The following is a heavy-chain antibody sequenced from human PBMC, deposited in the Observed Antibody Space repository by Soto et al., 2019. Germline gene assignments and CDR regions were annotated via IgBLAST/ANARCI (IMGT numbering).Heavy chain of an antibody. Sequence: SVKVSCKASGGTFSSYAISWVRQAPGQGLEWMGGIIPIFGTANYAQKFQGRVTITADESTSTAYMELSSLRSEDTAVYYCARAKRPVAGNFYYYGMDVWGQGTTVTVSS. CDR1: GGTFSSYA. D-gene: IGHD6-19*01. V-gene: IGHV1-69*13. CDR2: IIPIFGTA. CDR3: ARAKRPVAGNFYYYGMDV. J-gene: IGHJ6*02.